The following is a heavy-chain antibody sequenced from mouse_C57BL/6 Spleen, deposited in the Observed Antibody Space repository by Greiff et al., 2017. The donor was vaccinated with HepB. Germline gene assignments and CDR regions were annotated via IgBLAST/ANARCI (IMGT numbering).Heavy chain of an antibody. CDR2: ISYDGSN. CDR1: GYSITSGYY. D-gene: IGHD3-1*01. CDR3: ASRGFDV. V-gene: IGHV3-6*01. J-gene: IGHJ1*03. Sequence: VQLKESGPGLVKPSQSLSLTCSVTGYSITSGYYWNWIRQFPGNKLEWMGYISYDGSNNYNPSLKNRISITRDTSKNQFFLKLNSVTTEDTATYYCASRGFDVWGTGTTVTVSS.